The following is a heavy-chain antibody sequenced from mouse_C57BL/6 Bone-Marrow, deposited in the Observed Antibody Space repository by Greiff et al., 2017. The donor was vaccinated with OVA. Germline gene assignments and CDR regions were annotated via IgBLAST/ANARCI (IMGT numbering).Heavy chain of an antibody. V-gene: IGHV5-6*01. CDR1: GFTFSSYG. CDR2: ISSGGSYT. J-gene: IGHJ3*01. CDR3: ADEDYDYDVGFAY. D-gene: IGHD2-4*01. Sequence: EVKLVESGGDLVKPGGSLKLSCAASGFTFSSYGMSWVRQTPDKRLEWVATISSGGSYTYYPDSVKGRFTISRDNAKNTLYLQMSSLKSEDTAMYYCADEDYDYDVGFAYWGQGTLVTVSA.